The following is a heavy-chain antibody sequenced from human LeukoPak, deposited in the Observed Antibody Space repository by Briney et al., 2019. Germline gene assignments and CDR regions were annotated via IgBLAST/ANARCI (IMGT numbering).Heavy chain of an antibody. D-gene: IGHD3-9*01. J-gene: IGHJ4*02. V-gene: IGHV3-48*02. CDR3: ATDQRYAFDY. CDR1: GFSFTDYP. CDR2: IRTTAEGAKYA. Sequence: GGSLRLFCATSGFSFTDYPMNWVRQAPGKGLEWISNIRTTAEGAKYAYYADSVKGRVTISRDDGKNTLYLHMNSLSDDDTAVYYCATDQRYAFDYWGQGILVTVSS.